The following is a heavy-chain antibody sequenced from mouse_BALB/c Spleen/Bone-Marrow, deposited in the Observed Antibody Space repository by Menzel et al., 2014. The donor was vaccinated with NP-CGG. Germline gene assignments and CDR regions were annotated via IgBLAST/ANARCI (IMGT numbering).Heavy chain of an antibody. V-gene: IGHV7-3*02. CDR3: TRDMGGLLFDY. CDR1: GFTFTDYY. J-gene: IGHJ2*01. D-gene: IGHD2-3*01. Sequence: EVMLVESGGGLVQPGGSLRLSCATSGFTFTDYYMNWVRQPPGKALEWLRFIRNKANGYTTEYSASVKGRFTISRDNSQSILYLQMNTLRAEDSATYYGTRDMGGLLFDYWGQGTTLTVSS. CDR2: IRNKANGYTT.